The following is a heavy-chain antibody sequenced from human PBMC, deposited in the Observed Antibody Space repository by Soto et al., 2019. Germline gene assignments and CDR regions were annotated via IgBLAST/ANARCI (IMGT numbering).Heavy chain of an antibody. CDR3: ARRKGDYYDSSGYHYYFDY. Sequence: QVQLVQSGAEVKKPGASVKVSCKASGYTFTGYYMHWVRQAPGQGLEWMGWINPNSGGTKSAQKFQGRDTMTRYTSISTAYMDLSRLRSDDTAVYYCARRKGDYYDSSGYHYYFDYWGQGTLVTVSS. J-gene: IGHJ4*02. CDR1: GYTFTGYY. D-gene: IGHD3-22*01. V-gene: IGHV1-2*02. CDR2: INPNSGGT.